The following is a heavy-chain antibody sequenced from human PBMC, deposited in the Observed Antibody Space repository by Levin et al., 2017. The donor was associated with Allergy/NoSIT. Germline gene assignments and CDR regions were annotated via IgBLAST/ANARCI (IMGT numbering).Heavy chain of an antibody. CDR1: GFTFSTFW. J-gene: IGHJ3*02. D-gene: IGHD3-22*01. V-gene: IGHV3-7*01. CDR3: TIDPTYFFDSGAYYDAFDI. Sequence: GGSLRLSCTASGFTFSTFWMNWVRQAPGTGLEWVANIRGDGGVTYYVDSVKGRFTISRDNSRNSLFLQMNSLRAEDTAVYYCTIDPTYFFDSGAYYDAFDIWGQGTMVTVSS. CDR2: IRGDGGVT.